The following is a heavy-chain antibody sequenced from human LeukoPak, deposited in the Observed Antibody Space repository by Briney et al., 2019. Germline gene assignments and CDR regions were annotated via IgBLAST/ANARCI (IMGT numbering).Heavy chain of an antibody. CDR3: ARDPGYYYDSSGYYFGFDY. V-gene: IGHV3-48*01. J-gene: IGHJ4*02. Sequence: GGSLRLSCAASGFTFSSYSMNWVRQAPGKGLEWVSYISSSSSTIYYADSVKGRFTISRDNAKNSLYLQMNSLRAEDTAVYYCARDPGYYYDSSGYYFGFDYWGQGTLVTVSS. D-gene: IGHD3-22*01. CDR2: ISSSSSTI. CDR1: GFTFSSYS.